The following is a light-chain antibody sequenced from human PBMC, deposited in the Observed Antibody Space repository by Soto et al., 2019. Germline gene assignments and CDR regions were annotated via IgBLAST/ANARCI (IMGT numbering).Light chain of an antibody. V-gene: IGLV2-14*01. CDR3: SSYTSSSTLDV. J-gene: IGLJ1*01. CDR1: SSDVGGYNY. Sequence: QSVLTQPSSVSGSPGQSITISYTGTSSDVGGYNYVSWYQQHPGKAPKLVIYEVSNRPSGVSNRFSGSKSGNTASLTISGLQAEDEADYYCSSYTSSSTLDVFGTGTKVTVL. CDR2: EVS.